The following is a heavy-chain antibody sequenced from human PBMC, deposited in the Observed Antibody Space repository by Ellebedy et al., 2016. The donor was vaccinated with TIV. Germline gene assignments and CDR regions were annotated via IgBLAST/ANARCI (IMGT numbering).Heavy chain of an antibody. V-gene: IGHV3-30-3*01. CDR3: ARDLVVRGVTIEGLFDY. J-gene: IGHJ4*02. CDR1: GFTFSSYA. CDR2: ISYDGSNK. Sequence: GGSLRLSCAASGFTFSSYAMHWVRQAPGKGLEWVAVISYDGSNKYYADSVKGRFTISRDNSKNTLYLQMNSLRAEDTAVYYCARDLVVRGVTIEGLFDYWGQGTLVTVSS. D-gene: IGHD3-10*01.